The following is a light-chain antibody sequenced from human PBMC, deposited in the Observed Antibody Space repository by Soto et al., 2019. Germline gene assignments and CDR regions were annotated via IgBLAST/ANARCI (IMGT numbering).Light chain of an antibody. Sequence: EIVMTQSPSTLAVSPGERATLSCRASQSVSSNLAWYQQKPGQAPRLLIYGASTRATGIQARFSGSGSGTEFTLTISSMQSEDFAVYYCQQYNNWLTFGGGTKV. CDR3: QQYNNWLT. V-gene: IGKV3-15*01. CDR2: GAS. CDR1: QSVSSN. J-gene: IGKJ4*01.